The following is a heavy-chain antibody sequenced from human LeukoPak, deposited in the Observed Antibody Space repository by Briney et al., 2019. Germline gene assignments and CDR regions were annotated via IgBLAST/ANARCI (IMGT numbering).Heavy chain of an antibody. CDR1: GGSISSSNW. D-gene: IGHD6-19*01. CDR3: ARGAGGWYHWFDP. CDR2: IYHSGST. V-gene: IGHV4-4*02. J-gene: IGHJ5*02. Sequence: PSETLSLTCAVSGGSISSSNWWSWVRQPPGKGLEWIGEIYHSGSTNYNPSLKSRVTISVDTSKNQFSLKLSSVTAADTAVYYCARGAGGWYHWFDPWGQGTLVTVSS.